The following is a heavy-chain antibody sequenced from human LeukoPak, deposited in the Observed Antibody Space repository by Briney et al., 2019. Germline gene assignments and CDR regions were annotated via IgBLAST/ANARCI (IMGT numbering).Heavy chain of an antibody. V-gene: IGHV4-39*01. Sequence: SQTLSLTCTVSGGSISSSSYYWGWIRQPPGKGLEWIGSIYYSGSTYYNPSLKSRVTISVDTSKNQFALKLSSVTAADTAVYYCADSIFGVGWGAFDIWGQGTMVTVSS. J-gene: IGHJ3*02. D-gene: IGHD3-3*02. CDR3: ADSIFGVGWGAFDI. CDR2: IYYSGST. CDR1: GGSISSSSYY.